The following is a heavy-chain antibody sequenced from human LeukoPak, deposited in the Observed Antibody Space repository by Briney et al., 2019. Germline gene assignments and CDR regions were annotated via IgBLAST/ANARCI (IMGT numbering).Heavy chain of an antibody. CDR3: ARGLTSYYYGSGSYFDY. D-gene: IGHD3-10*01. Sequence: GASVKVSCKASGYTFTSYWIGWVRQMPGKGLEWMGIIYPGDSDTRYSPSFQGQVTISADKSISTAYLQWSSLKASDTAMYYCARGLTSYYYGSGSYFDYWGQGTLVTVSS. J-gene: IGHJ4*02. V-gene: IGHV5-51*01. CDR2: IYPGDSDT. CDR1: GYTFTSYW.